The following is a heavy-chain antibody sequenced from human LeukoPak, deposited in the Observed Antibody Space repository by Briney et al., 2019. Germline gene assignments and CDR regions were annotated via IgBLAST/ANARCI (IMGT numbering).Heavy chain of an antibody. J-gene: IGHJ4*02. CDR2: IYHSGST. CDR3: ARFLFNYYDSTYYFDY. D-gene: IGHD3-22*01. Sequence: SSQTLSLTCTVSGGSISSGGYYWSWIRQPPGKGLEWIGYIYHSGSTYYNPSLKSRVTISVDRSKNQFSLKLSFVTAADTAVYYCARFLFNYYDSTYYFDYWGQGTLVTVSS. CDR1: GGSISSGGYY. V-gene: IGHV4-30-2*01.